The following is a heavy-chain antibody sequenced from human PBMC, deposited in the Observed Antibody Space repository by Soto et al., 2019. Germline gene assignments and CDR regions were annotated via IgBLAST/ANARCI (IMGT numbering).Heavy chain of an antibody. CDR2: IYYSGST. V-gene: IGHV4-59*12. CDR1: GDSIRGYY. CDR3: ARDAGHYYYGMDV. J-gene: IGHJ6*02. Sequence: TLSLTCTVSGDSIRGYYWSWIRQPPGKGLEWIGYIYYSGSTNYNPSLKSRVTISVDTSKNQFSLKLSSVTAADTAVYYCARDAGHYYYGMDVWGQGTTVTVSS.